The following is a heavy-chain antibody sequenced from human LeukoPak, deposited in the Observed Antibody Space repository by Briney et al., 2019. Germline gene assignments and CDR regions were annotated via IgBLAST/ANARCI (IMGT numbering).Heavy chain of an antibody. V-gene: IGHV4-4*02. Sequence: PSETLSLTCAVSGGSISSSNWWSWVRQPPGKGLEWIGSIYYSGSTYYNPSLKSRVTISVDTSKNQFSLKLSSVTAADTAVYYCARVFDYWGQGTLVTVSS. CDR1: GGSISSSNW. CDR2: IYYSGST. CDR3: ARVFDY. J-gene: IGHJ4*02.